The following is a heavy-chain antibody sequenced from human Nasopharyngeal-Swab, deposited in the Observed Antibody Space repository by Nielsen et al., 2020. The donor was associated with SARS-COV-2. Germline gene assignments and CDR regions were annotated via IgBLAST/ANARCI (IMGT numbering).Heavy chain of an antibody. V-gene: IGHV3-30*18. D-gene: IGHD3-3*01. J-gene: IGHJ6*02. CDR3: AKDEGYYDFWSGYFPDRADYYYYYGMDV. CDR1: GFTFSSYG. CDR2: ISYDGSNK. Sequence: GESLKISCAASGFTFSSYGMHWVRQAPGKGLEWAAVISYDGSNKYYADSVKGRFTISRDNSKNTLYLQMNSLRAEDTAVYNCAKDEGYYDFWSGYFPDRADYYYYYGMDVWGQGTTVTVSS.